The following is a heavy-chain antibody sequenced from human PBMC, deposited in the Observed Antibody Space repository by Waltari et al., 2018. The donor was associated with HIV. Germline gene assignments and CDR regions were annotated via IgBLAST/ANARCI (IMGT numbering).Heavy chain of an antibody. D-gene: IGHD4-17*01. CDR3: RTSSDYGDPPVDY. CDR2: IKSKSEGGTT. V-gene: IGHV3-15*01. CDR1: GFTFSNAW. Sequence: EVQLVESGGGLVKPGGSLRLSCAASGFTFSNAWMSWVRQAPGKGLEGVGRIKSKSEGGTTYDEPVKGRFIISRNDSKNMLYLQMKSLKTEDTAVYYCRTSSDYGDPPVDYWGQGALVTVSS. J-gene: IGHJ4*02.